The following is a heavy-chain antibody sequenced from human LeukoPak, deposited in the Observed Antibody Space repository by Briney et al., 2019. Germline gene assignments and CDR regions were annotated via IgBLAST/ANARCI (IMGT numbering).Heavy chain of an antibody. Sequence: ASVKVSCKASGYTFTSYDINWVRQATGQGLEWMGWMNPNSGNTGYAQKFQGRVTKTRNTSISTAYMELSSLRSEDTAVYYCARGQFTNYYGSRGIPGVGYWGQGTLVTVSS. J-gene: IGHJ4*02. D-gene: IGHD3-10*01. CDR2: MNPNSGNT. CDR1: GYTFTSYD. V-gene: IGHV1-8*01. CDR3: ARGQFTNYYGSRGIPGVGY.